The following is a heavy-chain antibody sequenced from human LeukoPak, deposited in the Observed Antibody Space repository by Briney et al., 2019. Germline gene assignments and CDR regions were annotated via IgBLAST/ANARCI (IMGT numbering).Heavy chain of an antibody. Sequence: GGSLRLSCAASGFTFSSYAMNWVRQAPGKGLEWVSIISGSGGDTYYADSVKGRFTISRDNSKNTLYLQMNSLRAEDTAVYYCAKGLVVIDYWGQGTLVTVSS. CDR2: ISGSGGDT. J-gene: IGHJ4*02. CDR1: GFTFSSYA. D-gene: IGHD3-22*01. V-gene: IGHV3-23*01. CDR3: AKGLVVIDY.